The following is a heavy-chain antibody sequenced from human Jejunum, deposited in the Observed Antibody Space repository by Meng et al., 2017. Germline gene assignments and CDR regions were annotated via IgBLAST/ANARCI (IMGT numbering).Heavy chain of an antibody. V-gene: IGHV3-74*01. CDR1: GFAFGSYW. D-gene: IGHD3-22*01. CDR3: AVSYYYDNSGRVAFDI. J-gene: IGHJ3*02. CDR2: LNHDGNYA. Sequence: GGSLRLSCAGSGFAFGSYWMHWVRQAPGKGLAWVSRLNHDGNYARYADSVEDRFTITRDNAKNTLYLQMHSLRAEDTGIYYCAVSYYYDNSGRVAFDIWGQGTTVTVSS.